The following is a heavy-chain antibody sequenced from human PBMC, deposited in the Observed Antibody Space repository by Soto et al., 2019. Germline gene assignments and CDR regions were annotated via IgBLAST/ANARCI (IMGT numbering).Heavy chain of an antibody. CDR3: AREGIAARP. CDR2: IYYSGST. J-gene: IGHJ4*02. V-gene: IGHV4-59*01. CDR1: GGSISSYY. D-gene: IGHD6-6*01. Sequence: QVQLQESGPGLVKPSETLSLTCTVSGGSISSYYWSWIRQPPGKGLEWIGYIYYSGSTNYNPSLKSRVTISVDTSKNQFSLKLSSVTAVDTAVYYCAREGIAARPWGQGTLVTVSS.